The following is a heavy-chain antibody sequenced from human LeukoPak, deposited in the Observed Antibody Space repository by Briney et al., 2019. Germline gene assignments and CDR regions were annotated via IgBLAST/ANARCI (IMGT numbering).Heavy chain of an antibody. Sequence: ASVKVSCKASGYTFTSYYMNWVRQAPGQGLEWMGIIDPSGGSTSYAQKFQGRVTITADKSTSTAYMELSSLRSEDTAVYYCARGRIAAAGTNTNFDYWGQGTLVTVSS. CDR1: GYTFTSYY. CDR2: IDPSGGST. J-gene: IGHJ4*02. CDR3: ARGRIAAAGTNTNFDY. D-gene: IGHD6-13*01. V-gene: IGHV1-46*01.